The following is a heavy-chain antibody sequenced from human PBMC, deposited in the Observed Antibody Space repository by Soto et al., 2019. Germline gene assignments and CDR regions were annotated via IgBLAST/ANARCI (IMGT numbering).Heavy chain of an antibody. CDR2: ISGSGGST. D-gene: IGHD5-12*01. CDR3: AKDRLDIVALSARQNFDY. V-gene: IGHV3-23*01. CDR1: GFTFSSYA. Sequence: GGSLRLSCAASGFTFSSYAMSWVRQAPGKGLEWVSAISGSGGSTYYADSVKGRFTISRDNSKNTLYLQMNSLRAEDTAVYYCAKDRLDIVALSARQNFDYWGQGTLVTVSS. J-gene: IGHJ4*02.